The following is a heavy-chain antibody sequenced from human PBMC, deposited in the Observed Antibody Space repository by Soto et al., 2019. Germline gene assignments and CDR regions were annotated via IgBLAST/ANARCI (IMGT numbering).Heavy chain of an antibody. CDR1: QFTFSSYA. Sequence: PGGSLRLSCAASQFTFSSYAISWVRQAPGKGLEWVSRITISGDITSYADSVKGRFTISRDNSKNTLYLQMNSLRAEDTAVYYCAKQSGGYNYGLFDYWGQGTLVTVSS. J-gene: IGHJ4*02. D-gene: IGHD5-18*01. CDR3: AKQSGGYNYGLFDY. V-gene: IGHV3-23*01. CDR2: ITISGDIT.